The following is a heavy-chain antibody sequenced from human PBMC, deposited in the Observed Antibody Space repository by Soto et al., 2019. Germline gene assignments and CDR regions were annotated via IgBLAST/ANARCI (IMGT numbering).Heavy chain of an antibody. D-gene: IGHD3-10*01. Sequence: QVQLMESGGGVVQPGGSLRLSCAASGFTFRSYPIHWVRQAPGKGLEWVAIISYDGSTKFYTDSVKGRFTISRDNSNNTLYLQMNRLRSEDTAIYYCARDGRTGTTLPHGGLDQWGQGTLVTVSP. V-gene: IGHV3-30-3*01. CDR3: ARDGRTGTTLPHGGLDQ. J-gene: IGHJ4*02. CDR2: ISYDGSTK. CDR1: GFTFRSYP.